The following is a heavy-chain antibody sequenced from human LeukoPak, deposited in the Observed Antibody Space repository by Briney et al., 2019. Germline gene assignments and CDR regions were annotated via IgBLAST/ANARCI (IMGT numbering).Heavy chain of an antibody. CDR2: ISGDGGST. CDR1: GFTFDDYA. V-gene: IGHV3-43*02. J-gene: IGHJ3*02. CDR3: AIASHRNDAFDI. Sequence: GGSLRLSCAASGFTFDDYAMHWVRQAPGKGLEWVSLISGDGGSTYYADSVKGRFTISRDNSKNSLYLQMNSLRTEDTALYYCAIASHRNDAFDIWGQGTMVTVPA.